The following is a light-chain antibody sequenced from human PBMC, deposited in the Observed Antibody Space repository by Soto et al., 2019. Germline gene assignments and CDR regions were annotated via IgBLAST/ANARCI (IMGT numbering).Light chain of an antibody. Sequence: EIVMTQSPATLSLSPGDRAIFSCRASPSVSSTYLAWYKQKPGMTQKLLRSGASNRATGIPYRFSGSGSGTDFTLTSSRLEHEYFAAYYCHQNSNLPLTFGGGTKVDIK. CDR1: PSVSSTY. V-gene: IGKV3-20*01. CDR2: GAS. J-gene: IGKJ4*01. CDR3: HQNSNLPLT.